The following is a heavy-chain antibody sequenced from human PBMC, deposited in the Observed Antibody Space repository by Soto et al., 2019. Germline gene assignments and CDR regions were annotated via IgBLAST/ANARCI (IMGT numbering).Heavy chain of an antibody. D-gene: IGHD3-22*01. CDR2: IYYSGST. CDR3: AREKDYYDSSGVTWFDP. J-gene: IGHJ5*02. V-gene: IGHV4-30-4*01. Sequence: SETLSLTCTVSGGSTSSGDYYWSWIRQPPGKSLEWIGYIYYSGSTYYNPSLKSRVTISVDTSKNQFSLKLSSVTAADTAVYDFAREKDYYDSSGVTWFDPWGQGTLVTVSS. CDR1: GGSTSSGDYY.